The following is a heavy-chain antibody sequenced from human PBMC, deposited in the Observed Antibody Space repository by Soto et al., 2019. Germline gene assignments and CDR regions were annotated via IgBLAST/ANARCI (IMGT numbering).Heavy chain of an antibody. D-gene: IGHD5-12*01. CDR1: GFTYSSHG. V-gene: IGHV3-23*01. Sequence: EAQLLESGGDLIQPGGSLRLSCAASGFTYSSHGMSWVRQAPGKGLEWIAGLSGGGGSTYYAASVKGRFTISRDNSKNSLDLIMNSLRVEDTALYYCTRDGQYRADGFDIWGKGTMVTASS. CDR3: TRDGQYRADGFDI. CDR2: LSGGGGST. J-gene: IGHJ3*02.